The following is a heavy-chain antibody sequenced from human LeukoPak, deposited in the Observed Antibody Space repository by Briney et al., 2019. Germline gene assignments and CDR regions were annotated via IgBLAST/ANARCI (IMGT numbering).Heavy chain of an antibody. CDR1: GFTFTNAR. Sequence: PGGSLRLSCAASGFTFTNARMSWVRQAPGKGLEWVGRVTSKTEGGTADYSAPVKGRFTISRDDSKNILHLQMSSLETEDTGVYYCTTVGNWNPRSYWGQGTLVTVSS. J-gene: IGHJ4*02. CDR2: VTSKTEGGTA. D-gene: IGHD1-20*01. CDR3: TTVGNWNPRSY. V-gene: IGHV3-15*01.